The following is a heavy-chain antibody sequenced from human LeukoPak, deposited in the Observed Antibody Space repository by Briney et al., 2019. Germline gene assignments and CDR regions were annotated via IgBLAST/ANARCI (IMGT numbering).Heavy chain of an antibody. CDR3: AKDISVVTPGYDAFDI. D-gene: IGHD4-23*01. V-gene: IGHV3-23*01. J-gene: IGHJ3*02. Sequence: GGSLRLSCAASGFTFSSYAMSWVRQAQGKGLEWVSAISGSGGSTYYADSVKGRFTISRDNSKNTLYLQMNSLRAEDTAVYYCAKDISVVTPGYDAFDIWGQGTMVTVSS. CDR2: ISGSGGST. CDR1: GFTFSSYA.